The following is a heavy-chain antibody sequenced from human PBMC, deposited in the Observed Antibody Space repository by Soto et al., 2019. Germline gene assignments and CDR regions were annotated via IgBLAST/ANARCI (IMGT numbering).Heavy chain of an antibody. CDR1: GGSISSSNW. CDR2: IYHSGST. CDR3: ARVDRIAAAGTSDYYYGMDV. V-gene: IGHV4-4*02. J-gene: IGHJ6*02. D-gene: IGHD6-13*01. Sequence: QVQLQESGPGLVKPSGTLSLTCAVSGGSISSSNWWSWVRQPPGKGLEWIGEIYHSGSTNYNPSLKSRVTISVDKSKNQFSLKLSSVTAADTAVYYCARVDRIAAAGTSDYYYGMDVWGHGTTVTVSS.